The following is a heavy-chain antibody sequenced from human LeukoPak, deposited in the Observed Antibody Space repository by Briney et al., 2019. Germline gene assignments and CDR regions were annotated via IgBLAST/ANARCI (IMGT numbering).Heavy chain of an antibody. V-gene: IGHV3-53*01. Sequence: GSLRLSCATSGFSVSSKYMSWVRQAPGKGPEWVSVIYNDGSTYYADSVKGRFTISRDNSKNTLFLQMNSLRAEDTAVYYCARSGGVITVAPFDCWGQGSLVTVSS. CDR3: ARSGGVITVAPFDC. CDR1: GFSVSSKY. D-gene: IGHD4-23*01. CDR2: IYNDGST. J-gene: IGHJ4*02.